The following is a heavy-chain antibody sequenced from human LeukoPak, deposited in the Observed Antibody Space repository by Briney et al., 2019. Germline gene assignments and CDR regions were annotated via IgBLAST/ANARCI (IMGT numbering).Heavy chain of an antibody. CDR2: IWYAGSNK. CDR1: GFTFSSYG. V-gene: IGHV3-33*01. Sequence: PWGSLRLSCAASGFTFSSYGMHWVRQAPGKGLEWVAVIWYAGSNKYNADSVKGRFTISRDNSKNTLYLQMNSLRAEDTAVYYCARELSPGVKCYFDDWGQGTLVTVPS. D-gene: IGHD3-3*01. J-gene: IGHJ4*01. CDR3: ARELSPGVKCYFDD.